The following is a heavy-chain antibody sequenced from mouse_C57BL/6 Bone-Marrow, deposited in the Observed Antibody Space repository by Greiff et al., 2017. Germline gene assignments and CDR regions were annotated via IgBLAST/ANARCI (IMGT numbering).Heavy chain of an antibody. J-gene: IGHJ1*03. CDR1: GYTFTSYD. D-gene: IGHD1-1*01. CDR2: IYPRDGST. CDR3: ARLEFDGSGGDGYFDV. V-gene: IGHV1-85*01. Sequence: QVQLQQSGPELVKPGASVTLSCKASGYTFTSYDINWVKQRPGQGLEWIGWIYPRDGSTKYNEKFKGKATLTVDPSSSTAYMELRSLTSEDSAVYFCARLEFDGSGGDGYFDVWGTGTTVTVSS.